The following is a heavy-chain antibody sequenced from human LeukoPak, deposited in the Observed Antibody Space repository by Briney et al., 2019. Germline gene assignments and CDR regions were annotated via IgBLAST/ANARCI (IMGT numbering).Heavy chain of an antibody. Sequence: GSSVKVSCKASGGTFSSYAISWVRQAPGQGLEWMGWINPNSGGTNYAQKFQGRVTMTRDTSISTAYMELSRLRSDDTAVYYCARGGWNYGVGNYYYMDVWGKGTTVTVSS. CDR3: ARGGWNYGVGNYYYMDV. CDR2: INPNSGGT. CDR1: GGTFSSYA. D-gene: IGHD1-7*01. V-gene: IGHV1-2*02. J-gene: IGHJ6*03.